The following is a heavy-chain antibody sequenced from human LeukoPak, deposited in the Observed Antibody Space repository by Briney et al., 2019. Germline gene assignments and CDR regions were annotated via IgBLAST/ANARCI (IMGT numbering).Heavy chain of an antibody. J-gene: IGHJ1*01. CDR2: IYYSGNT. V-gene: IGHV4-59*01. CDR1: GGSISNYY. CDR3: ARGYSSGWDAEYFQH. D-gene: IGHD6-19*01. Sequence: PSETLSLTCTVSGGSISNYYWSWIRQPPGKGLEWIGYIYYSGNTNCNPSLKSRVTISVGTSKNQFSLKLSSVTAADTAVYYCARGYSSGWDAEYFQHWGQGTLVTVSS.